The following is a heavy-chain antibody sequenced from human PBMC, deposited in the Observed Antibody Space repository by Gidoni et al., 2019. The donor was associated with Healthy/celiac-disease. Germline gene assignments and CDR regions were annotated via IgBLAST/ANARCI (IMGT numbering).Heavy chain of an antibody. CDR1: GYTSTGYY. J-gene: IGHJ4*02. D-gene: IGHD5-12*01. V-gene: IGHV1-2*04. Sequence: QVQLVQSGAEVKKPGASVKVSCKASGYTSTGYYMHWVRQAPGQGLEWMGWINPNSGGTNYAQKFQGWVTMTRDTSISTAYMELSRLRSDDTAVYYCARSEMATERSCDYWGQGTLVTVSS. CDR3: ARSEMATERSCDY. CDR2: INPNSGGT.